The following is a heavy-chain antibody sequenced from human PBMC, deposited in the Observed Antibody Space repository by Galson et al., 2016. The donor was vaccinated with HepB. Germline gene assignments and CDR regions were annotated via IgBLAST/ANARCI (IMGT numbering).Heavy chain of an antibody. CDR2: ISDDGSKR. V-gene: IGHV3-30-3*01. CDR1: GFTFSSYA. CDR3: AKDGRIYCSSASCHDHFHY. J-gene: IGHJ4*02. D-gene: IGHD2-2*01. Sequence: SLRLSCAASGFTFSSYAMHWVRQAPGKGLEWVAVISDDGSKRYYADSVKGRFIVSRDNSKKTLYLQMNSLRAEDTAVYYCAKDGRIYCSSASCHDHFHYWGQGTLVTVSS.